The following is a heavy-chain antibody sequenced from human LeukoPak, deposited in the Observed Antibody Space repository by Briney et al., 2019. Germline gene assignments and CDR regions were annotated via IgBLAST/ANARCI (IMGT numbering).Heavy chain of an antibody. V-gene: IGHV3-64D*09. CDR2: ISNNGVST. CDR3: ARLPDPYYYDSSGYYSDWYFDL. Sequence: PGGSLRLSCSASGFTFRNYVIHWVRQAPGKGLEDVSTISNNGVSTYYADSVQGRFTISRDNSKNTVYLQMSSLRAEDTAVYYCARLPDPYYYDSSGYYSDWYFDLWGRGTLVTVSS. J-gene: IGHJ2*01. D-gene: IGHD3-22*01. CDR1: GFTFRNYV.